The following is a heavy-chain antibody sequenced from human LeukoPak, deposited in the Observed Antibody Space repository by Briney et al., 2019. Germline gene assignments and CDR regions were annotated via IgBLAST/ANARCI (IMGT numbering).Heavy chain of an antibody. CDR2: ISAYNGNT. J-gene: IGHJ5*02. CDR3: ARDIPRPRGFDP. CDR1: GYTFTSYY. Sequence: GASVKVSCKASGYTFTSYYMHWVRQAPGQGLEWMGWISAYNGNTNYAQKLQGRVTMTTDTSTSTAYMELSSLRSEDTAVYYCARDIPRPRGFDPWGQGTLVTVSS. V-gene: IGHV1-18*04.